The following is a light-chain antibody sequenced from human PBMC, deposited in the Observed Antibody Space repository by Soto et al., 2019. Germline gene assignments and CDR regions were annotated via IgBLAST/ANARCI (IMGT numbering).Light chain of an antibody. Sequence: EIVQTQSPGTLSLSPVDRAPLSFRASQSISRTYLAWSQQKPVQPPRLLIYATSSRATGIPDRFSGSGSGTDFTLTISRLEPEDFAVDDCQHYGRSGTFGQGTKEDIK. J-gene: IGKJ1*01. CDR3: QHYGRSGT. V-gene: IGKV3-20*01. CDR2: ATS. CDR1: QSISRTY.